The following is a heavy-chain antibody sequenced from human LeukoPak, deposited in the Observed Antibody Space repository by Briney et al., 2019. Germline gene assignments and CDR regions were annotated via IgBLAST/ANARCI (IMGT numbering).Heavy chain of an antibody. J-gene: IGHJ4*02. V-gene: IGHV3-23*01. CDR2: ISYGGDRT. CDR3: ARDSCSGGSCYSGGFDY. CDR1: GFTFSSYA. Sequence: GGSLRLSCEASGFTFSSYAMSWVRQAPGKGLEWVSQISYGGDRTYYADSVKGRSTISRDNSKNTLYLQMNSLRAEDTAVYYCARDSCSGGSCYSGGFDYWGQGTLVTVSS. D-gene: IGHD2-15*01.